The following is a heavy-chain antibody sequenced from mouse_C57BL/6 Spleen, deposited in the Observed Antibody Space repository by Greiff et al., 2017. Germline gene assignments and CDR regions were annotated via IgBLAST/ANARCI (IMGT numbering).Heavy chain of an antibody. J-gene: IGHJ2*01. CDR1: GYTFTSYC. D-gene: IGHD4-1*01. CDR2: IYPGSGST. CDR3: ARSPGTPNFGG. Sequence: QVQLQQPGAELVKPGASVKMSCKASGYTFTSYCITWVKQRPGQGLEWIGNIYPGSGSTNYNEKFKSKATLTVDTSSSTAYMQLSSLTSEDSAVYYGARSPGTPNFGGWGKGTTLTVAS. V-gene: IGHV1-55*01.